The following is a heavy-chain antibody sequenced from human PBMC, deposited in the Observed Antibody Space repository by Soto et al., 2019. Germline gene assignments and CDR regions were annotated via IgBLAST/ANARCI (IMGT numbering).Heavy chain of an antibody. CDR3: ARDLSTPYGSGSYRYFDY. Sequence: ASVKVSRKASGYTFTSYGISWVRQAPGQGLEWMGWISAYNGNTNYAQKLQGGVTMTTDTSTSTAYMELRSLRSDDTAVYYCARDLSTPYGSGSYRYFDYWGQGTLVTVSS. V-gene: IGHV1-18*04. J-gene: IGHJ4*02. CDR1: GYTFTSYG. D-gene: IGHD3-10*01. CDR2: ISAYNGNT.